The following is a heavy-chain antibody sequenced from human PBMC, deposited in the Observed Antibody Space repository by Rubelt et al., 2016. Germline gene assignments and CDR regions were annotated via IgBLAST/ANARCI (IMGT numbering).Heavy chain of an antibody. V-gene: IGHV4-4*02. CDR2: IYHSGST. D-gene: IGHD7-27*01. J-gene: IGHJ3*02. Sequence: GTLSLTCAVSGGSISSSNWWSWVRQPPGKGLEWIGEIYHSGSTNYNPSLKSRVTISVDKSKNQFSLKLSSVTATDTAVYYCARGFLGIASTIDAFDIWGQGTMVTVSS. CDR1: GGSISSSNW. CDR3: ARGFLGIASTIDAFDI.